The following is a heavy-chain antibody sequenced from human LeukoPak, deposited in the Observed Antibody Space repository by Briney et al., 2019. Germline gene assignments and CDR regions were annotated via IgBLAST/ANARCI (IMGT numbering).Heavy chain of an antibody. CDR3: ARMGSRWLVLDGMDV. Sequence: SETLSLTCAVYGWSFSHYYWSWIRQSPGKGLEWIGEMNHSGSSHYNPSLQGRVTISIDTSKNQFSLKVTSVTAADSAVYYCARMGSRWLVLDGMDVWGQGTTVTVSS. V-gene: IGHV4-34*01. CDR2: MNHSGSS. J-gene: IGHJ6*02. D-gene: IGHD6-19*01. CDR1: GWSFSHYY.